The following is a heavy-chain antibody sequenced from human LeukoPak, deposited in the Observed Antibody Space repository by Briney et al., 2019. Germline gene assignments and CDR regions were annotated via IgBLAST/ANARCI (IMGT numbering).Heavy chain of an antibody. Sequence: PGGSLRLSCAASGFTFSSYWMTWVRQAPGKGLEWVANIKQDGSEKYYVDSVKGRFTISRDNAKISLYLQMNSLRAEDTAVYYCARNGIYDYGDSDYWGQGTLVTVSS. J-gene: IGHJ4*02. CDR2: IKQDGSEK. D-gene: IGHD4-17*01. CDR1: GFTFSSYW. CDR3: ARNGIYDYGDSDY. V-gene: IGHV3-7*01.